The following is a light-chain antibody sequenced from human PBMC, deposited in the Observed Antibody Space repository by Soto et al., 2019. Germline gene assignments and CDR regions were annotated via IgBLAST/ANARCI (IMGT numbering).Light chain of an antibody. J-gene: IGLJ2*01. CDR2: LEGSGSY. CDR1: SGHSSYI. V-gene: IGLV4-60*02. CDR3: ETWDSNTRV. Sequence: QSVLTQSSSASASPGSSVKLTCTLSSGHSSYIIAWHHQQPGKAPRYLMKLEGSGSYNKGSGVPDRFSGSSSGADRYLTISNLQFEDEANYYCETWDSNTRVFGGGTKLTVL.